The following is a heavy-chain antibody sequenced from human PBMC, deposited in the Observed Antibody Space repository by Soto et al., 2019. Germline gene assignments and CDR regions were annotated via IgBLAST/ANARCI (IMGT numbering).Heavy chain of an antibody. J-gene: IGHJ6*02. Sequence: PSETLSLTCTVSGDSISSYYWSWIRQPAGKGLEWIGRIYTSGSTNYNPSLKSRVTMSVDTSKNQFSLKLSSVTAADTAVYYCARENGSGTIQYYYGMDVWGQGTTVTVSS. CDR2: IYTSGST. D-gene: IGHD3-10*01. V-gene: IGHV4-4*07. CDR3: ARENGSGTIQYYYGMDV. CDR1: GDSISSYY.